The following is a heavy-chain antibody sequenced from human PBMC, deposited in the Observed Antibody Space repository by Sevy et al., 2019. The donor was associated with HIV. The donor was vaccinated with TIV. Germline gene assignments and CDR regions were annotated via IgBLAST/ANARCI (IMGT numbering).Heavy chain of an antibody. CDR1: GFTFSYAW. V-gene: IGHV3-15*01. Sequence: GGSLRLSCAASGFTFSYAWMSWVRQAPGKGLEWVGRIKAKADGGTTEYGAPVKGRFTISRDDSKNTLYLQMNSLKTEDTAMYYRNTDPIIVQLVTNGMDVWGQGTTVTVSS. J-gene: IGHJ6*02. CDR3: NTDPIIVQLVTNGMDV. CDR2: IKAKADGGTT. D-gene: IGHD2-8*02.